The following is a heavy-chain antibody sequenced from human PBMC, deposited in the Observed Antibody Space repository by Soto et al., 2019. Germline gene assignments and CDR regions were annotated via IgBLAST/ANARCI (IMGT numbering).Heavy chain of an antibody. V-gene: IGHV4-34*01. CDR2: INHSGST. Sequence: SETLSLTCAVYGGSFSVYYWSWIRHPPGKGLEWIGEINHSGSTNYNPSLKSRVTISVDTSKNQFSLKLSSVTAADTAVYYCARGHSVTAVGSWGQGTLVTVSS. J-gene: IGHJ5*02. D-gene: IGHD6-19*01. CDR3: ARGHSVTAVGS. CDR1: GGSFSVYY.